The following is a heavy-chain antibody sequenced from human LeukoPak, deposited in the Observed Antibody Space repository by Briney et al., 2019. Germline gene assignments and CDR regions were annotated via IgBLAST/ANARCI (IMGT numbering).Heavy chain of an antibody. CDR1: GGSISSYY. CDR2: IDTSGNT. CDR3: ARSRYCSSTSCLKYGAFDI. V-gene: IGHV4-4*07. Sequence: PSATLSLTCTVSGGSISSYYRSWIRQPAGKGLEWIGRIDTSGNTNYNPSLKSRVTMSVDTSKNQFSLKLSSVTAADTAVYYCARSRYCSSTSCLKYGAFDIWGQGTMVTVSS. D-gene: IGHD2-2*01. J-gene: IGHJ3*02.